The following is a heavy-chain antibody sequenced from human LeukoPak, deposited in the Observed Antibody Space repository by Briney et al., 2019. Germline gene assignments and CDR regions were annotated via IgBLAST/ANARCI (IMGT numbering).Heavy chain of an antibody. Sequence: GGSLRLSCAASGFTFSSYSMNWVRQAPGKGLEWVSSISSSSSYIYYSDSVKGRFTISGDNAKNSLYLQMNSLRAEDTAVYYCARGLLEWLLRDWGQGTLVTVSS. V-gene: IGHV3-21*01. J-gene: IGHJ4*02. D-gene: IGHD3-3*01. CDR2: ISSSSSYI. CDR3: ARGLLEWLLRD. CDR1: GFTFSSYS.